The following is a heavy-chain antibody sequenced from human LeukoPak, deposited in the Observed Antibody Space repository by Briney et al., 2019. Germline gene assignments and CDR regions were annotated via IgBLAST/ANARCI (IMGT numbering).Heavy chain of an antibody. CDR1: GFTFSSYA. D-gene: IGHD3-3*01. V-gene: IGHV3-30-3*01. J-gene: IGHJ4*02. CDR2: ISYDGSNK. CDR3: ARETPVLRFLEWSHRPPDY. Sequence: SGGSLRLSCAASGFTFSSYAMHWVRQAPGKGLEWVAVISYDGSNKYYADSVKGRFTISRDNSKNTLYLQMNSLRAEDTAVYYCARETPVLRFLEWSHRPPDYWGQGTLVTVSS.